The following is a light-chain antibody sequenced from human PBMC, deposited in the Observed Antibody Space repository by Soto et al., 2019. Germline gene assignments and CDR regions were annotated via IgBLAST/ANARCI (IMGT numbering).Light chain of an antibody. V-gene: IGKV3-20*01. Sequence: EIVLTQSPGTLSLSPGERATLSCRASQNISCSHLAWYRQKPGQAPRLLIYGPSSRATGIPDRFSGSGSGTDFTLSITGLEPEDFAVYYCHQFGNSPQTFGHGTKVEVK. CDR3: HQFGNSPQT. J-gene: IGKJ1*01. CDR2: GPS. CDR1: QNISCSH.